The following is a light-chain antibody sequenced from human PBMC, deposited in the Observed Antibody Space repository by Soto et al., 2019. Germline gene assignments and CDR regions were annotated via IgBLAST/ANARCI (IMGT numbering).Light chain of an antibody. CDR2: KVS. Sequence: DVVMTQSPLSLPVTLGQPASISCRSSQSLVYSDGNTYLNWFQQRPGQSPRRLIYKVSNRDSGVPDRLRGSESGTDFTLKISRVEAEDVGVYYCVQGTHWPYTFGQGTKLEIK. V-gene: IGKV2-30*01. J-gene: IGKJ2*01. CDR3: VQGTHWPYT. CDR1: QSLVYSDGNTY.